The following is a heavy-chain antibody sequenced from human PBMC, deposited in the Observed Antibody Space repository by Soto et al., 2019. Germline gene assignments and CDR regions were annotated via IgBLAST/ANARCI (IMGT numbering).Heavy chain of an antibody. V-gene: IGHV3-33*01. Sequence: GESLKISCAASGFTFRSYGMFWVRQAPGKGLEWVALIWYDGSNKYYADSVRGRFTISRDDSKNTLYLQMNSLRAEDTAVYHCARDLGTYPGSYFDYWGQGTLVTVSS. CDR1: GFTFRSYG. CDR2: IWYDGSNK. D-gene: IGHD2-15*01. J-gene: IGHJ4*02. CDR3: ARDLGTYPGSYFDY.